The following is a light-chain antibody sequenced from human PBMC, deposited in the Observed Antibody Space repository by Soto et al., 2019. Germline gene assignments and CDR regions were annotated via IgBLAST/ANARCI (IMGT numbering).Light chain of an antibody. CDR2: KAS. J-gene: IGKJ1*01. CDR3: HHYYNYPWA. Sequence: DIQMTQSPSTLSASAGDRVAITCRASHSISNLLAWYQQKPGKAPKLLIYKASSLESGVPSRFSGSGSGTEFTLTISSLQPDDFATYYCHHYYNYPWAFGQGTRVEIK. CDR1: HSISNL. V-gene: IGKV1-5*03.